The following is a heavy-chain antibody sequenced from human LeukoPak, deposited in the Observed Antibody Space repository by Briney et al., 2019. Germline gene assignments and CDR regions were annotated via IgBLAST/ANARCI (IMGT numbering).Heavy chain of an antibody. J-gene: IGHJ4*02. V-gene: IGHV3-30*03. CDR2: ISYDGSNK. CDR1: GFTFSSYG. D-gene: IGHD3-10*01. Sequence: PGGSLRLSCAASGFTFSSYGMHWVRQAPGKGLEWVAVISYDGSNKYYADSVKGRFTISRDNSKNTLYLQKNSLRAEDTAVYYCAQIASYDYFDYWGQGTLVTVSS. CDR3: AQIASYDYFDY.